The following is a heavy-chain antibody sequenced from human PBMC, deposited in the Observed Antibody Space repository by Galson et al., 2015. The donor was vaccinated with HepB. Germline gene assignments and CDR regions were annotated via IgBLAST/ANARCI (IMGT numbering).Heavy chain of an antibody. CDR1: DFIFSGSQLTFSDYA. D-gene: IGHD2-15*01. CDR3: ARGKVAHGAFDY. CDR2: ITTSDRV. Sequence: SLRLSCAASDFIFSGSQLTFSDYAFSWIRQAPGKGLEWISRITTSDRVDYADSVTGRFTISRDNAKTSLYLQMNSLTADDMAIYYCARGKVAHGAFDYWGQGTLVAVSS. J-gene: IGHJ4*02. V-gene: IGHV3-11*01.